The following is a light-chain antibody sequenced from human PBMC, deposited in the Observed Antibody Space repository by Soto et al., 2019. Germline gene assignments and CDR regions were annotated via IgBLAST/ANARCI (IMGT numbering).Light chain of an antibody. J-gene: IGKJ4*01. V-gene: IGKV1D-16*01. CDR2: AAS. CDR3: QQYNSYPRT. Sequence: DTHLTQSPSSLSASVGDRVTITCRASQGIDRWLAWYQQKPDKAPKSLIHAASTLQSGVPSRFSGNGSGTEFTLTINNLRPEDFATYYCQQYNSYPRTFGGGTKVEIK. CDR1: QGIDRW.